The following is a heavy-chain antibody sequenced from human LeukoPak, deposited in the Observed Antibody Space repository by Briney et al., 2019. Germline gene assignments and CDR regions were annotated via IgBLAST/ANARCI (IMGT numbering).Heavy chain of an antibody. CDR3: ARERWSSGWHFGY. CDR2: IYPRGST. CDR1: GSSMSDYY. D-gene: IGHD6-19*01. V-gene: IGHV4-4*07. Sequence: PSETLSLTCTVSGSSMSDYYWSWIRQPAGKGLEWIGRIYPRGSTNYNPSLKSRVTMSVDTSKNQFSLNLSSVTAADTAVYYCARERWSSGWHFGYWGQGSLVTVSS. J-gene: IGHJ4*02.